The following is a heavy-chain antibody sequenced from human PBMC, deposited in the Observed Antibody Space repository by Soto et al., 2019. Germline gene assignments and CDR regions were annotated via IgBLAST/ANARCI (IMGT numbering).Heavy chain of an antibody. CDR1: GGTFSSYA. Sequence: SVKVSCKASGGTFSSYANSWVRQARGQGLEWMGGIIPIFGTGNYAQKFQGRVSLTTDTFTTTAYMELRGLRSDDTAVYYCARKAIAVSGLSYYGMDLWGPGTKVTVSS. V-gene: IGHV1-69*05. J-gene: IGHJ6*02. CDR3: ARKAIAVSGLSYYGMDL. D-gene: IGHD6-19*01. CDR2: IIPIFGTG.